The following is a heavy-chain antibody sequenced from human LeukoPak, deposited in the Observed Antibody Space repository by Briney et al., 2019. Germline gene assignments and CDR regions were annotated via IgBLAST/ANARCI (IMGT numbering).Heavy chain of an antibody. V-gene: IGHV3-48*03. CDR3: ARDVGFNDRWPS. CDR2: ISVGGSDE. Sequence: GGSLRLSCVASGFSFKTYEMNWVRQAPGKGLEWISYISVGGSDEDYADSVKGRFSISRDNAKNSLFLQMNSLRVEDTAVYYCARDVGFNDRWPSWGQGTLVTVSS. J-gene: IGHJ5*02. CDR1: GFSFKTYE. D-gene: IGHD1-1*01.